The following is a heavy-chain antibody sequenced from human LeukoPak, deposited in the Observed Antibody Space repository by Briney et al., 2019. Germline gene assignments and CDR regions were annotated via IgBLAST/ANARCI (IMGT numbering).Heavy chain of an antibody. CDR2: IYYSGST. V-gene: IGHV4-30-4*01. D-gene: IGHD3-22*01. Sequence: SETLSLTCTVSGGSISSGDYNWSWIRQPPGKGLEWIGYIYYSGSTHYNPSLKSRVTISVDTSKNQFSLKLSSVTAADTAVYYCARDRDRDYYDSGNWFDPWGQGTLVTVSS. CDR1: GGSISSGDYN. J-gene: IGHJ5*02. CDR3: ARDRDRDYYDSGNWFDP.